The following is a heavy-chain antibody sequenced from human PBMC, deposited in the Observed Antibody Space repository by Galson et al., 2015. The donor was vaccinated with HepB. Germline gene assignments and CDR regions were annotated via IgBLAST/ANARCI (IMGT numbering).Heavy chain of an antibody. CDR1: GYTFTSYG. CDR2: ISAYNGNT. CDR3: ARMAFGYRGSDFVGEYSLDY. V-gene: IGHV1-18*01. Sequence: SVKVSCKASGYTFTSYGISWVRQAPGQGLEWMGWISAYNGNTNYAQKLQGRVTMTTDTSTSTAYMELRSLRSDDTAVYYCARMAFGYRGSDFVGEYSLDYWGQGPLVTVSS. J-gene: IGHJ4*02. D-gene: IGHD5-12*01.